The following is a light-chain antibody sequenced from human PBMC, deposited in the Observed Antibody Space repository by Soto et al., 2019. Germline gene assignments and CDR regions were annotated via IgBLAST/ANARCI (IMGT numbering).Light chain of an antibody. Sequence: QSVLTQPPSVSGSPGQSVTISCTGTKEVASYNRVSWYQQTPGTSPKLLIYDVTKRASGISDRFSGSKSGNTASLTISGLHTDDEGVYYCGLYTIAETVVLGGGTKLTVL. CDR3: GLYTIAETVV. CDR1: KEVASYNR. CDR2: DVT. V-gene: IGLV2-18*01. J-gene: IGLJ2*01.